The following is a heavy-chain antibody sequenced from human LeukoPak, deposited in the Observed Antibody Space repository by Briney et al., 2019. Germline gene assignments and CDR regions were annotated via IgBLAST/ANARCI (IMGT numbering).Heavy chain of an antibody. V-gene: IGHV3-21*01. D-gene: IGHD1-26*01. CDR3: ARGGGGSYYHLLDY. CDR1: GFTFSTYS. J-gene: IGHJ4*02. CDR2: ISSSSSYI. Sequence: AGGSLRLSCAASGFTFSTYSMNWVRQAPGKGLEWVSSISSSSSYIYYADSVKGRFTISRDDAKNSLYLQMNSLRAEDTAVYYCARGGGGSYYHLLDYWGQGTLVTVSS.